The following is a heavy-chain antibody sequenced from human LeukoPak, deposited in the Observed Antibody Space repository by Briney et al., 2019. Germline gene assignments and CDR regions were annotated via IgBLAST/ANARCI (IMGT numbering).Heavy chain of an antibody. D-gene: IGHD3-10*02. CDR2: INPNSGGT. CDR3: ARSPSRYYVLDY. V-gene: IGHV1-2*02. CDR1: GYTFTGYY. Sequence: ASVRVSCKASGYTFTGYYMHWVRQAPGQGLEWMGWINPNSGGTNYAQKFQGRVTMTRDTSISTAYMELSRLRSDDTAVYYCARSPSRYYVLDYWGQGTLVTVSS. J-gene: IGHJ4*02.